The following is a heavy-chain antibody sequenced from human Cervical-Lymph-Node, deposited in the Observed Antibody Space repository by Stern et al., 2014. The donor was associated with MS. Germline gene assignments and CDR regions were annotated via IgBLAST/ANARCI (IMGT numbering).Heavy chain of an antibody. CDR1: GGSISSGDYY. D-gene: IGHD2-2*01. J-gene: IGHJ5*02. CDR3: ASANCSSTSCPNWFDP. Sequence: QLQLQESGPGLVKPSQTLSLTCTVSGGSISSGDYYWSWIRQPPGKGLEWIGYIYYSGRNYYNPSLKSRVTISVDTSKNQFSLKLSSVTAADTAVYYCASANCSSTSCPNWFDPWGQGTLVTVSS. CDR2: IYYSGRN. V-gene: IGHV4-30-4*01.